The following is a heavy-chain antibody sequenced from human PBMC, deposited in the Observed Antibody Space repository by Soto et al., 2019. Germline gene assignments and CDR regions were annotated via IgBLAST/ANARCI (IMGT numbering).Heavy chain of an antibody. CDR1: GGTFSSYA. Sequence: ASVKVSCKASGGTFSSYAISWVRQAPGQGLEWMGGIIPIFGTANYAQKFQGRVTITADESTSTAYMELSSLRSEDTAVYYCARGRITMVRDLNWFDPWGQGTLVTVSS. J-gene: IGHJ5*02. CDR2: IIPIFGTA. D-gene: IGHD3-10*01. CDR3: ARGRITMVRDLNWFDP. V-gene: IGHV1-69*13.